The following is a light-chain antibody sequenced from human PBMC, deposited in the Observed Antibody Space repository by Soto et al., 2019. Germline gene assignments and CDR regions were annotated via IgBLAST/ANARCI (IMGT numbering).Light chain of an antibody. CDR1: SSDVGGYNY. V-gene: IGLV2-14*03. CDR3: SSYTSSSTVV. CDR2: NVG. Sequence: QSALTQPVSVSGSPGQSITISCTGTSSDVGGYNYVSWYQQHPGKAPKLMISNVGDRPSGVSNRFSGSKSGNTASLTISGLQTEDEADYYCSSYTSSSTVVFGGGTKLTVL. J-gene: IGLJ3*02.